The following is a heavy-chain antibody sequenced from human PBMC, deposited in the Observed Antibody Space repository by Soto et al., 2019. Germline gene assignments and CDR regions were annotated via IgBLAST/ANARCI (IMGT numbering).Heavy chain of an antibody. CDR1: GYNFTSYG. J-gene: IGHJ3*02. CDR3: ARGVIQWFGETKIPYAFDI. D-gene: IGHD3-10*01. Sequence: QVQLVQSGAEVKKPGASVKVSCKASGYNFTSYGISWVRQAPGQGLEWMGWISAYNGNTNYAQKLQGRVTMDTDTPTSTAYMELRSLRSDYTAVYYCARGVIQWFGETKIPYAFDIWGQGTMVTVSS. CDR2: ISAYNGNT. V-gene: IGHV1-18*01.